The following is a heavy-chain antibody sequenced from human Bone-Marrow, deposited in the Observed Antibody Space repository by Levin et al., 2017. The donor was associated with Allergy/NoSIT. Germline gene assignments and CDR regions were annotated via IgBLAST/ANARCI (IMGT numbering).Heavy chain of an antibody. D-gene: IGHD2-15*01. CDR1: GYTFTNYG. CDR3: ARDQELYCIAGNCLDYYGMDV. CDR2: VSAYDGHT. J-gene: IGHJ6*02. Sequence: PLASVKVSCKASGYTFTNYGISWVRQAPGQGLEWMGWVSAYDGHTKHSPRFQGRVTMTTDTSANTAYMELRSLRSDDTAVYFCARDQELYCIAGNCLDYYGMDVWGRGTTVVVS. V-gene: IGHV1-18*01.